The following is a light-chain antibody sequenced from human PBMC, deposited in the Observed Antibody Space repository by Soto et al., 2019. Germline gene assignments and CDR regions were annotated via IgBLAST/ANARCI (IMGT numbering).Light chain of an antibody. CDR1: SSNIGSNT. CDR3: AAWDDSLNGPYVV. J-gene: IGLJ2*01. V-gene: IGLV1-44*01. Sequence: QSVLTQPPSASGTPGQRVTISCSGSSSNIGSNTVNWYQQLPGTAPKLLIYSNNQRPSEVPDRFSGSKSGTSASLAISGLQSEDEADYYCAAWDDSLNGPYVVFGGGTKLTVL. CDR2: SNN.